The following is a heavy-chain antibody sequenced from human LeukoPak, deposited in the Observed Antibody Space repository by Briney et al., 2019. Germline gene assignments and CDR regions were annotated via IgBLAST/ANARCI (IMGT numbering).Heavy chain of an antibody. D-gene: IGHD2-21*01. Sequence: ASVKVSCKASGGTFSSYAISWVRQAPGQGLEWMGGIIPIFGTANYAQKFQGRVTITADKSTSTAYMELSSLRSEDTAVYYCAHESSRAYCGGDCSSPESYWGQGTLVTVSS. CDR2: IIPIFGTA. CDR3: AHESSRAYCGGDCSSPESY. V-gene: IGHV1-69*06. J-gene: IGHJ4*02. CDR1: GGTFSSYA.